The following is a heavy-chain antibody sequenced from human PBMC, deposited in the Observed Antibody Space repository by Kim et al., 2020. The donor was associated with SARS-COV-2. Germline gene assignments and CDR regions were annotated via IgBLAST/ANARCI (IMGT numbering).Heavy chain of an antibody. J-gene: IGHJ4*02. V-gene: IGHV4-59*01. CDR3: ATDPHYYDSSGPNWGY. Sequence: SLKGRVTISVDTSKNQFSLKLSSVTAADTAVYYCATDPHYYDSSGPNWGYWGQGTLVTVSS. D-gene: IGHD3-22*01.